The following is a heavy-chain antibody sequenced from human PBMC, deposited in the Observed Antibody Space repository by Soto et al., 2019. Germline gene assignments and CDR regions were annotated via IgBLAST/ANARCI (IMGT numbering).Heavy chain of an antibody. CDR1: GFTFSAFG. Sequence: QVHLVESGGGVVQPGGSLRLACAASGFTFSAFGMHWVRQAPGKGLEWVAIISYDGILKYYADSVKGRFTISRDTSKGALYLPMNSLRPEDTAVYYCAKDFKVSGGHYGSLNYYYGMDVWGQGTTVTVSS. D-gene: IGHD3-10*01. V-gene: IGHV3-30*18. J-gene: IGHJ6*02. CDR2: ISYDGILK. CDR3: AKDFKVSGGHYGSLNYYYGMDV.